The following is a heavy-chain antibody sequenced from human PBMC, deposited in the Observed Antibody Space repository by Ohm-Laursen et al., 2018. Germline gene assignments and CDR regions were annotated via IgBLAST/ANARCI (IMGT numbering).Heavy chain of an antibody. CDR2: ISYDGTNK. D-gene: IGHD2-2*01. CDR3: AKSRYPYCGDTSCNVGGMDV. J-gene: IGHJ6*02. CDR1: GFSFSGCG. Sequence: SLRLSCTASGFSFSGCGMHWVRQAPGKGLEWVAIISYDGTNKYYADSVKGRFTISRDNSKNTLYLQMNSLRGEDTAVYYCAKSRYPYCGDTSCNVGGMDVWGQGTTVTVSS. V-gene: IGHV3-30*18.